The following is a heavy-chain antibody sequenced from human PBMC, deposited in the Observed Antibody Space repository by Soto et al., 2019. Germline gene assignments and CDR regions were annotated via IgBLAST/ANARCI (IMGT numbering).Heavy chain of an antibody. D-gene: IGHD6-13*01. CDR1: GFTFSTYE. V-gene: IGHV3-48*03. CDR2: ISSSGSTI. Sequence: PGGSLRLSCAASGFTFSTYEMNWVRQAPGKGLEWVSYISSSGSTIYYADSVKGRFTISRYNAKNSLYLQMNSLRAEDTAVYFCAREAESGTDWFDPWGQGSLVTVSS. J-gene: IGHJ5*02. CDR3: AREAESGTDWFDP.